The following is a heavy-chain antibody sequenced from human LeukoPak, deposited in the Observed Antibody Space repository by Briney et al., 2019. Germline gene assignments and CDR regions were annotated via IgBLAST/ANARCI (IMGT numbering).Heavy chain of an antibody. CDR3: ARGRVSSSTWYSTYYYYFYMDV. J-gene: IGHJ6*03. CDR2: ADHTGST. Sequence: SETLSLTCTVSDDSITMYYWTWIRQPPGKGLEWIGYADHTGSTKFNPSLNGRVSISRDTSKNLFSLRLRSVTAADTAVYFCARGRVSSSTWYSTYYYYFYMDVWGKGTTVTVSS. V-gene: IGHV4-59*01. CDR1: DDSITMYY. D-gene: IGHD4-11*01.